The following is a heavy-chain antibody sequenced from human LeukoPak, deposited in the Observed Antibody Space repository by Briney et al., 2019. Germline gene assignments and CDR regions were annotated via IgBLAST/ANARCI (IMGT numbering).Heavy chain of an antibody. Sequence: ASVKVSCKASGYIFTIYGISWVRQAPGQGLEWMGWISVYNDNKNYAQKFQGRVTMTTDPSTSTAHMELRSLRSDDTAVYYCARDNDYVWGSYRHPGYWGQGTLVTVSS. J-gene: IGHJ4*02. CDR1: GYIFTIYG. V-gene: IGHV1-18*01. D-gene: IGHD3-16*02. CDR2: ISVYNDNK. CDR3: ARDNDYVWGSYRHPGY.